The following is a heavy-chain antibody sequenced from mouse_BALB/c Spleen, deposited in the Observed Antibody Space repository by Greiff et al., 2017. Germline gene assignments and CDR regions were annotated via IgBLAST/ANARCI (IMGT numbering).Heavy chain of an antibody. CDR3: ARGDTTVVAPFAY. CDR1: GFTFSSFG. V-gene: IGHV5-17*02. CDR2: ISSGSSTI. D-gene: IGHD1-1*01. J-gene: IGHJ3*01. Sequence: EVQLVESGGGLVQPGGSLKLSCAASGFTFSSFGMHCVRQSLAKGLVWVAYISSGSSTIYYADTVKGRFTISRDSPKNTLFLQLTSLRSEDTAMYNCARGDTTVVAPFAYWGQGTLVTVSA.